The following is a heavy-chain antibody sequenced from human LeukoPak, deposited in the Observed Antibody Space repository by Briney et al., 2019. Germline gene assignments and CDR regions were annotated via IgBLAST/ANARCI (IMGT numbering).Heavy chain of an antibody. J-gene: IGHJ4*02. D-gene: IGHD3-10*01. CDR3: ARVYGSGSYFDY. CDR2: ISAYNGNT. V-gene: IGHV1-18*01. CDR1: GYTFTSYG. Sequence: ASVKVSCKASGYTFTSYGISWVRQAPGQGLEWMGWISAYNGNTNYAQKFQGRVTMTRDMSTSTVYMELSSLRSEDTAVYYCARVYGSGSYFDYWGQGTLVTVSS.